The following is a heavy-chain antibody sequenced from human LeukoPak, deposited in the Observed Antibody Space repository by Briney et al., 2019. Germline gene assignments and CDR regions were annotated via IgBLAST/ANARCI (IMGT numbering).Heavy chain of an antibody. J-gene: IGHJ4*02. V-gene: IGHV1-46*01. CDR2: INPSGGST. CDR1: GYTFTSYY. CDR3: ARGPIAVAGISLVY. Sequence: ASVKVSCKASGYTFTSYYMHWVRQAPGQGLEWMGVINPSGGSTSYAQKFQGRVTMTRNTSISTAYMELSSLRSEDTAVYYCARGPIAVAGISLVYWGQGTLVTVSS. D-gene: IGHD6-19*01.